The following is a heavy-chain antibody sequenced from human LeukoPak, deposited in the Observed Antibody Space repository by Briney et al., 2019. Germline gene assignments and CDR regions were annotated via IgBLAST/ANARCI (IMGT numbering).Heavy chain of an antibody. D-gene: IGHD3-10*01. CDR3: ARRVFGGSQNSRVYYGMDV. J-gene: IGHJ6*02. Sequence: ASVKVSRKASGYTFTSYGISWVRQAPGQGLEWMGWISAFNGNTNYAQKLQGRVTMTTDTSTSTAYMELRSLRSDDTAVYYCARRVFGGSQNSRVYYGMDVWGQGTTVTVSS. V-gene: IGHV1-18*01. CDR2: ISAFNGNT. CDR1: GYTFTSYG.